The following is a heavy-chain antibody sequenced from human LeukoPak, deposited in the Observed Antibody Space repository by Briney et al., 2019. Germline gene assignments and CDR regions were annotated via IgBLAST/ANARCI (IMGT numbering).Heavy chain of an antibody. V-gene: IGHV3-48*01. CDR1: GFTFSTYS. CDR3: ARGPSSQFRTDY. Sequence: GGSLRLSCAASGFTFSTYSMNWVRQAPGKGLEWVSYIGRRSSSPIYYADSVKGRFTISRDNAKNSLYLQMNGLRAEDTAVYYCARGPSSQFRTDYWGQGTLVTVSS. D-gene: IGHD2-2*01. J-gene: IGHJ4*02. CDR2: IGRRSSSPI.